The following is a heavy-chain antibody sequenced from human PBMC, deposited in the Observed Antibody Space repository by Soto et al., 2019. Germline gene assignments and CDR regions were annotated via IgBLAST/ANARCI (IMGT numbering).Heavy chain of an antibody. D-gene: IGHD3-16*01. CDR1: GFTFSSYG. Sequence: QVQLVESGGGVVQPGRSLRLSCAASGFTFSSYGMHWVRQAPVKGLEWVAVIWYDGSNKYYADSVKGRFTISRDNSKNTLYLQMNSLRAEDTAVYYCARDEGGQLDYWGQGTLVTVSS. CDR2: IWYDGSNK. J-gene: IGHJ4*02. V-gene: IGHV3-33*01. CDR3: ARDEGGQLDY.